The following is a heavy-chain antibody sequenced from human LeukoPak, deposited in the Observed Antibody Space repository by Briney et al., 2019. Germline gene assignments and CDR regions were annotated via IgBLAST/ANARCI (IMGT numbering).Heavy chain of an antibody. CDR1: GFTFSSYE. CDR3: AREGSGSPGKYFDY. J-gene: IGHJ4*02. CDR2: ISSSGSTI. V-gene: IGHV3-48*03. D-gene: IGHD1-26*01. Sequence: PGGSLRLSCAASGFTFSSYEMNWVRQAPGKGLEWVSYISSSGSTIYYADSVKGRFTISRDNAKNSLYLQMNSLRAEDTAVYYCAREGSGSPGKYFDYWGQGTLVTVSS.